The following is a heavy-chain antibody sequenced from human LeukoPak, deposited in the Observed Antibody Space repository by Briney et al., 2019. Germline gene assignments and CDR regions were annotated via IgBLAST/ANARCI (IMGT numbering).Heavy chain of an antibody. CDR2: IYYSGST. CDR1: GGSISSSSYY. V-gene: IGHV4-39*01. J-gene: IGHJ4*02. CDR3: AAPAPYYYDSSGYFVY. D-gene: IGHD3-22*01. Sequence: PSETLSLTCTVSGGSISSSSYYWGWIRQPPGKGLEWIGRIYYSGSTYYNPSLKSRVTISVDTSKNQFSLKLSSVTAADTAVYYCAAPAPYYYDSSGYFVYWGQGTLVTVSS.